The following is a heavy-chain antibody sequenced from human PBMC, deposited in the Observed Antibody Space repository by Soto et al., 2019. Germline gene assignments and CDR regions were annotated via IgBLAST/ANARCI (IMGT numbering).Heavy chain of an antibody. CDR3: ARAHDFWGSTMKLIAY. CDR1: GGSLRGFY. D-gene: IGHD2-2*01. Sequence: VQLQQWGAGLLKPSETLSLTCAVSGGSLRGFYWTWIRQSPGKGLEWLGDINHVGITNYNPSLQRRVSIPVDTSESLSSPQRSSVTAADTAVSYSARAHDFWGSTMKLIAYWGQGTLFTVSS. J-gene: IGHJ4*02. V-gene: IGHV4-34*01. CDR2: INHVGIT.